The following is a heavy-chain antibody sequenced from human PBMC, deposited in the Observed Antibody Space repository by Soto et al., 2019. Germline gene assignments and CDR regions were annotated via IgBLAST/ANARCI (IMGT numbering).Heavy chain of an antibody. CDR1: GFTFSSYG. CDR2: ISYDGSNK. D-gene: IGHD3-16*02. CDR3: LLHLGELSPDPGFDY. Sequence: QVQLVESGGGVVQPGRSLRLSCAASGFTFSSYGMHWVRQAPGKGLEWVAVISYDGSNKYYADSVKGRFTISRDNSKNTLYLQMNSLRAEDTAVYYWLLHLGELSPDPGFDYWGQGTLVTVSS. J-gene: IGHJ4*02. V-gene: IGHV3-30*03.